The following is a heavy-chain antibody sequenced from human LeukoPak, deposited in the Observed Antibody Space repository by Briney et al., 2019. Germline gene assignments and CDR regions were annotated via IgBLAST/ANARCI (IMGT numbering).Heavy chain of an antibody. V-gene: IGHV1-69*06. CDR1: GCTFSSYA. CDR3: ARDQPYCSGGSCYDAFDI. D-gene: IGHD2-15*01. Sequence: GSSVKVSCKASGCTFSSYAISWVRQAPGQGLEWMGGIIPIFGTANDAQKFQGRVTITADKSTSTAYMELSSLRSEDTDVYYCARDQPYCSGGSCYDAFDIWGQGTMVTVSS. J-gene: IGHJ3*02. CDR2: IIPIFGTA.